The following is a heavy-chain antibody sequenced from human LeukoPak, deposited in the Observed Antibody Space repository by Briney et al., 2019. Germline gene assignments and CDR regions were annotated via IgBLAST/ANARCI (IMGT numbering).Heavy chain of an antibody. V-gene: IGHV1-3*01. Sequence: ASVKVSCKASGYTFTSYAMHWVRQAPGQRLEWMGWINAGNGNTKYSQKFQGRVTITRDTSASTAHMELSSLRYEDTAIYYCARSDSGYDYLDYWGQGTLVTVSS. CDR3: ARSDSGYDYLDY. D-gene: IGHD5-12*01. CDR1: GYTFTSYA. J-gene: IGHJ4*02. CDR2: INAGNGNT.